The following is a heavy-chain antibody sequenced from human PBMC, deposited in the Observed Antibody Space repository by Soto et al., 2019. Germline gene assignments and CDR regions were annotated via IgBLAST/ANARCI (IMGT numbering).Heavy chain of an antibody. CDR2: IIPILGIA. CDR3: TREEGYYGSGSYYGMDV. V-gene: IGHV1-69*16. D-gene: IGHD3-10*01. CDR1: GGTFSSYT. J-gene: IGHJ6*02. Sequence: SVKVSCKASGGTFSSYTISWVRQAPGQGLEWMGRIIPILGIANYAASVKGRFTISRDDSKSIAYLQMNSLKTEDTAVYYCTREEGYYGSGSYYGMDVWGQGTTVTVSS.